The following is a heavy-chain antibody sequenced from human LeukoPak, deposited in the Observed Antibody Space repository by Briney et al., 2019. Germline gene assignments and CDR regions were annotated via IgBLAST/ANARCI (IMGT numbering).Heavy chain of an antibody. CDR3: ARGFAPHDF. CDR2: ISATGTTI. CDR1: GFTFSHYE. V-gene: IGHV3-48*03. Sequence: GGSLRLSCAASGFTFSHYEMNWVRQAPGKGLEWVSYISATGTTIFYADSVKGRFTISRDNAKNSLFLQMHSLRAEDTAVYYCARGFAPHDFWGQGTLVTVSS. J-gene: IGHJ4*02.